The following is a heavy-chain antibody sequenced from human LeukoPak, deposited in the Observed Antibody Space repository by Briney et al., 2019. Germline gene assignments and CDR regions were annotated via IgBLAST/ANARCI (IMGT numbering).Heavy chain of an antibody. V-gene: IGHV3-23*01. D-gene: IGHD4-17*01. J-gene: IGHJ4*02. CDR2: TSGSGGST. Sequence: GGSLRLSCAASGFTFSSYAMSRLRQAQGQGLEWVSATSGSGGSTYYADSVKGRLTISRDNSKNTLYLQMTSLRAEDTAVYYRAKGDYGDYITDIQANFDYWGQGTLVTVSS. CDR1: GFTFSSYA. CDR3: AKGDYGDYITDIQANFDY.